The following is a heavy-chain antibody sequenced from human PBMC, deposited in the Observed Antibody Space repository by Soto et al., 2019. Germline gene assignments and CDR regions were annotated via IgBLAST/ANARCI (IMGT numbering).Heavy chain of an antibody. V-gene: IGHV1-69*02. J-gene: IGHJ5*02. CDR3: ARAGAYYYDRSGSSRWFDP. CDR1: GGTFSSYT. CDR2: IIPILGIA. D-gene: IGHD3-22*01. Sequence: QVQLVQSGAEVKKPGSSVKVSCKASGGTFSSYTISWVRQAPGQGLEWMGRIIPILGIANYAQKFQGRVTITADKPTRAAQMELSSLRSQETAVYDCARAGAYYYDRSGSSRWFDPWGQGTLFTVSS.